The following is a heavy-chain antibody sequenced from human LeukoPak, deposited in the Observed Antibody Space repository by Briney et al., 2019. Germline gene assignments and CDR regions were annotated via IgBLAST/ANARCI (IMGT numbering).Heavy chain of an antibody. V-gene: IGHV3-23*01. CDR1: GFTFSSYA. CDR2: VSGSGGST. Sequence: GGSLRLSCAASGFTFSSYAMSWVRQAPGKGLEWVSAVSGSGGSTYYADSVKGRFTISRDNSKNTLYLQMNSLRAEDTAVYYCATNYYDFWSGYKDWGQGTLVTVSS. CDR3: ATNYYDFWSGYKD. D-gene: IGHD3-3*01. J-gene: IGHJ4*02.